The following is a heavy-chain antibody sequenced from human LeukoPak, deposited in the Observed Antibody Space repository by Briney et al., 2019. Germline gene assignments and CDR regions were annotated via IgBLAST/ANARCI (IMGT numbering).Heavy chain of an antibody. CDR3: ARDLFSGSYLGDDAFDI. CDR2: INLKKGAA. Sequence: ASVKVSCKASGFSLSDCYMYWLRQAPGQGLEWMGWINLKKGAADSAQKFQGRVTMTGDTSINTVYMELTNLRSDDTAVYYCARDLFSGSYLGDDAFDIWGQGTMVTVSS. V-gene: IGHV1-2*02. CDR1: GFSLSDCY. D-gene: IGHD1-26*01. J-gene: IGHJ3*02.